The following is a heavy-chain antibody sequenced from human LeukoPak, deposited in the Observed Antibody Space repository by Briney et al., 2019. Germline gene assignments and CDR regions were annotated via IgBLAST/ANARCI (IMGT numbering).Heavy chain of an antibody. Sequence: GGSLRLSCAASGFTSSGSAMHWVRQASGKGLEWVGRIRSKANSYATAYAASVKGRFTISRDDSKNTAYLQMNSLKTEDTAVYYCTGTYYDFWSGYTQLDYWGQGTLVTVSS. V-gene: IGHV3-73*01. J-gene: IGHJ4*02. D-gene: IGHD3-3*01. CDR1: GFTSSGSA. CDR2: IRSKANSYAT. CDR3: TGTYYDFWSGYTQLDY.